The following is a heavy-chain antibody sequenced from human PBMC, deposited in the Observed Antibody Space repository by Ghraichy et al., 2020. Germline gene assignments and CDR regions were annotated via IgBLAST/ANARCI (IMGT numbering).Heavy chain of an antibody. CDR2: ISHDGSKK. CDR1: GFTFSSYG. D-gene: IGHD3-3*01. Sequence: GGSLRLSCVASGFTFSSYGMHWVRQAPGKGLEWVAVISHDGSKKYYVDSVKGRFTISRDNSKSTLFLQVNSLSAEDTAVYYCAKDLEGYDFWSDYGHYSYYYMDVWGQGTTVTVSS. CDR3: AKDLEGYDFWSDYGHYSYYYMDV. J-gene: IGHJ6*02. V-gene: IGHV3-30*18.